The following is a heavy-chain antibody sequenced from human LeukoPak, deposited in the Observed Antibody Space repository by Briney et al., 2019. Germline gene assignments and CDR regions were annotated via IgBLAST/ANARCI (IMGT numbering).Heavy chain of an antibody. Sequence: GSLRLSCAASGFIFSGSAIHWVRQASGKGLEWVGRIRGKVYSYETTYAASVKGRFTISRIDSNNTAYLQMNSLNTDDTAVYYCTTMSTAEGFDHWGQGTLVTVSS. CDR1: GFIFSGSA. D-gene: IGHD1-14*01. J-gene: IGHJ4*02. V-gene: IGHV3-73*01. CDR2: IRGKVYSYET. CDR3: TTMSTAEGFDH.